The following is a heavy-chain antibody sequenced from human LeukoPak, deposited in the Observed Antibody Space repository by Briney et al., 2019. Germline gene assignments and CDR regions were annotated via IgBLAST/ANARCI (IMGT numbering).Heavy chain of an antibody. J-gene: IGHJ6*02. CDR2: IIPIFGTA. D-gene: IGHD5-18*01. V-gene: IGHV1-69*13. CDR1: GGTFSSYA. CDR3: ARESWVNLDTAMVQMPPTGPSYYYYYGMDV. Sequence: GASVKVSCKASGGTFSSYAISWVRQAPGQGLEWMGGIIPIFGTANYAQKFQGRVTITADESTSTAYMELSSLRSEDTAVYYCARESWVNLDTAMVQMPPTGPSYYYYYGMDVWGQGTTVTVSS.